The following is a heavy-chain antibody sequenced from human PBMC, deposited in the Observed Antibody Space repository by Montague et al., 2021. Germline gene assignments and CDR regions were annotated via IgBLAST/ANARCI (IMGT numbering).Heavy chain of an antibody. CDR3: ARERDRYYYMDI. CDR1: RSLINSDYY. CDR2: VSHGGRT. V-gene: IGHV4-38-2*02. J-gene: IGHJ6*03. Sequence: SETLSLTCTVSRSLINSDYYWGWIWQPPGTGLEWMGSVSHGGRTYYNPSLKSRVTISVDTSNNHFSLTLSSVTAADTAMYYCARERDRYYYMDIWGKGTTSTVSS.